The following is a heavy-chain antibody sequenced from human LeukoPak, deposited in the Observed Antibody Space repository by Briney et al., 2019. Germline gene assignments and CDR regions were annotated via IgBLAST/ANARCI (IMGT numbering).Heavy chain of an antibody. J-gene: IGHJ4*02. CDR3: ARRGYSYGCRDCGYYFDY. CDR2: IHHSGST. Sequence: SETLSLTCTVSGYSISTGYYWSWIRQPPGKGLEWIGEIHHSGSTNYNPSLKSRVTISVDTSKNQFSLKLTSVTAADTAVYYCARRGYSYGCRDCGYYFDYWGQGTLVTVSS. V-gene: IGHV4-38-2*02. CDR1: GYSISTGYY. D-gene: IGHD5-18*01.